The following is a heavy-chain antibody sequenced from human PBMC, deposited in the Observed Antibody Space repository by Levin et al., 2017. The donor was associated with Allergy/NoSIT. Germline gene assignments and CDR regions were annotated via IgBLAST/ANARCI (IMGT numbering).Heavy chain of an antibody. CDR1: GFTFRYYA. J-gene: IGHJ4*02. V-gene: IGHV3-23*01. CDR2: ISVSGSGGST. D-gene: IGHD1-26*01. Sequence: GGSLRLSCAASGFTFRYYAMSWVRQTPGKGLEWVSAISVSGSGGSTYYADSVKGRFTISRDNSKNTRYLQMDSLGAEDTAVYYCAKDLRDRSRGSFGNWGQGTLVTVSS. CDR3: AKDLRDRSRGSFGN.